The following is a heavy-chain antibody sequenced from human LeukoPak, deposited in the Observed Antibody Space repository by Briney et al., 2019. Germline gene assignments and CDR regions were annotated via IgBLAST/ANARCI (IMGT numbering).Heavy chain of an antibody. CDR2: IWYDGSNK. D-gene: IGHD3-22*01. V-gene: IGHV3-33*01. CDR1: GFTFSSYD. CDR3: ARDPLWDSSGDFDY. J-gene: IGHJ4*02. Sequence: GGSLTLSCAASGFTFSSYDMHWVRQAPGKGLEWVAVIWYDGSNKYYADSVKGRFTISRDNSKNTLYLQMNSLRAEDTAVYYCARDPLWDSSGDFDYWGQGTLVTVSS.